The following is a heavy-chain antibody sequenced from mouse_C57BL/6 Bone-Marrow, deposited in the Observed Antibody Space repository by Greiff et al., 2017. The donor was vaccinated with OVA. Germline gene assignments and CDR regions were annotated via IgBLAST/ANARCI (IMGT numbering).Heavy chain of an antibody. CDR2: INPNNGGT. V-gene: IGHV1-26*01. CDR3: ASDYDGTFDY. Sequence: EVQLQQSGPELVKPGASMKISCKASGYTFTDYYMNWVKQSHGKSLEWIGDINPNNGGTSYNQKFKGKATLTVDKSSSTAYMELRSLTSEDAAVYYCASDYDGTFDYWGQGTTLTVSS. CDR1: GYTFTDYY. D-gene: IGHD2-3*01. J-gene: IGHJ2*01.